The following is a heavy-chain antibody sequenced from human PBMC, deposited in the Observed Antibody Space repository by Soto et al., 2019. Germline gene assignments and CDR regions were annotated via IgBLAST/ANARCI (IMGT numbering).Heavy chain of an antibody. Sequence: DVYLVESGGGLVQPGGSLRLSCTASGFTLSSYSMNWVRQAPGKGPEWVSHISSNSDTVDYADSVKGRFTISRDNARNSLSLQTNSLRAEDTAVYYCARVALKFLLGGAFFQVWGQGTRVTVSS. CDR1: GFTLSSYS. CDR3: ARVALKFLLGGAFFQV. J-gene: IGHJ1*01. V-gene: IGHV3-48*01. CDR2: ISSNSDTV. D-gene: IGHD3-10*01.